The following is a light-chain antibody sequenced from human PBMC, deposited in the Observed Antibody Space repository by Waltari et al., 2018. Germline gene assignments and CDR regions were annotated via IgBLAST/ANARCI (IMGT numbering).Light chain of an antibody. CDR1: GSNIGAGSA. CDR3: QSYDTSLSVV. J-gene: IGLJ3*02. CDR2: GSS. Sequence: QSVLTQPPSVSGAPGQRVTISCTGSGSNIGAGSAVHWYQPLPRAAPKLLIYGSSTRPLGVPDRFFGSTSGTSASLAITGLQAEDEADYYCQSYDTSLSVVFGGGTKLTVL. V-gene: IGLV1-40*01.